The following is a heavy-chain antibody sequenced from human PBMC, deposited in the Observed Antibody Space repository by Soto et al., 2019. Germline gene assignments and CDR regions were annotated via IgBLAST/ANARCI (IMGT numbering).Heavy chain of an antibody. D-gene: IGHD1-7*01. Sequence: VQLQGSGPGLVKPSQTLSLTCTVSGASVNTGDYYWSYIRQSPGKGLEWLGYIFYSGDTYYNPSLKSRATISLNTSRNQISLTLTSVTDEDTAVYFCVGTGTTDDFWGQGTLVTVSS. V-gene: IGHV4-30-4*01. CDR1: GASVNTGDYY. J-gene: IGHJ1*01. CDR3: VGTGTTDDF. CDR2: IFYSGDT.